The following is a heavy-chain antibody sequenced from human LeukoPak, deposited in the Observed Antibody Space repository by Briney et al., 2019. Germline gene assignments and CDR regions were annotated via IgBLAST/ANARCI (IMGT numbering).Heavy chain of an antibody. CDR1: GYTFTSYY. D-gene: IGHD6-13*01. Sequence: ASVKVSCKASGYTFTSYYMHWVRQAPGQGLEWMGIINPSGGSTSYAQKFQGRVTMTRDMSTSTVYMELSSLRSEDTAVYYCARGGNSSSWYYYYMDVWGKGTTVTVSS. J-gene: IGHJ6*03. CDR2: INPSGGST. CDR3: ARGGNSSSWYYYYMDV. V-gene: IGHV1-46*01.